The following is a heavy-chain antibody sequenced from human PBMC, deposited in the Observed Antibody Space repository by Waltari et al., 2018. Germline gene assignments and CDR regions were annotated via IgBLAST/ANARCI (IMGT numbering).Heavy chain of an antibody. Sequence: QLLESGGGWRKAGGSLRLSGAAAGLAVRHYAMRGVRPAQGKGPEWVSGITSGGGDTYYTDSVRGRFTISRDNSKNTVYLQMNSLRHEDTAVYYCAKEIYRIGRPCFDYWGQGVRVTVSS. CDR1: GLAVRHYA. J-gene: IGHJ4*02. CDR2: ITSGGGDT. V-gene: IGHV3-23*01. CDR3: AKEIYRIGRPCFDY. D-gene: IGHD6-19*01.